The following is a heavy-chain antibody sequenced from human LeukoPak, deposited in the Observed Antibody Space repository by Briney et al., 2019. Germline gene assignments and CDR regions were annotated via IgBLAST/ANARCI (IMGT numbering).Heavy chain of an antibody. Sequence: SETLSLTCAVYGGSFSGYYWSWIRQPPGKGLEWIGEINHSGRTNYTPSLKSRVTISVDTSKNQFSLKLSSVTAADTAVYYCARGGGSPDMDVWGKGTTATVSS. CDR2: INHSGRT. V-gene: IGHV4-34*01. J-gene: IGHJ6*04. CDR1: GGSFSGYY. CDR3: ARGGGSPDMDV.